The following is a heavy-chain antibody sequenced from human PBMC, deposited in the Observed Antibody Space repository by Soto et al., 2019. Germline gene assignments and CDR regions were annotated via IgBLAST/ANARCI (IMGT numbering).Heavy chain of an antibody. V-gene: IGHV1-69*13. J-gene: IGHJ6*02. CDR2: IIPIFGTA. D-gene: IGHD6-13*01. CDR1: GGTFSSYA. CDR3: ARDWDYSSSWLV. Sequence: SVKVSCKASGGTFSSYAISWVRQAPGQGLEWMGGIIPIFGTANYAQKFQGRVTITADESTSTAYMELSSLRSEDTAVYYCARDWDYSSSWLVWGQGTTVTVSS.